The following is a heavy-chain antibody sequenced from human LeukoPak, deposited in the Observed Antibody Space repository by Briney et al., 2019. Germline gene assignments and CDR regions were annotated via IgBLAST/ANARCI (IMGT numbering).Heavy chain of an antibody. CDR2: IYPGDSDT. Sequence: GESLKISCKGSGYSFTSYWIGWVRQVPGKGLEWMGIIYPGDSDTRYSPSFQGQVTISADKSISTAYLQWSSLKASDTAVYYCARQSTYYDFWSGYYYGMDVWGQGTTVTVSS. D-gene: IGHD3-3*01. V-gene: IGHV5-51*01. CDR3: ARQSTYYDFWSGYYYGMDV. J-gene: IGHJ6*02. CDR1: GYSFTSYW.